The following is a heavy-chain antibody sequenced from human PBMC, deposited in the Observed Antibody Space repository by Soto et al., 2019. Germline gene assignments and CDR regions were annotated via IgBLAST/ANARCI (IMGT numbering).Heavy chain of an antibody. V-gene: IGHV1-2*04. D-gene: IGHD3-10*02. Sequence: ASVKVSCKASGYTFTGYYMHWVRQAPGQGLEWMGWINPNSGGTNYAQKFQGWVTMTRDTSISTAYMELSRLRSDDTAVYYCARAMLGTPTSNRDAFDIWGQGTMVTVSS. CDR2: INPNSGGT. CDR3: ARAMLGTPTSNRDAFDI. J-gene: IGHJ3*02. CDR1: GYTFTGYY.